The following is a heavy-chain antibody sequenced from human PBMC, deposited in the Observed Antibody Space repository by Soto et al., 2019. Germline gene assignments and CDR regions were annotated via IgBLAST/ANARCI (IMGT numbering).Heavy chain of an antibody. CDR2: INHSGST. CDR3: ARGPRGRNWFDP. J-gene: IGHJ5*02. CDR1: GGSFSGYY. Sequence: SETLSLTCAVYGGSFSGYYWSWIRQPPGKGLEWIGEINHSGSTNYNPSLKSQVTISVDTSKNQFSLKLSSVTAADTAVYYCARGPRGRNWFDPWGQGTLVTVSS. V-gene: IGHV4-34*01.